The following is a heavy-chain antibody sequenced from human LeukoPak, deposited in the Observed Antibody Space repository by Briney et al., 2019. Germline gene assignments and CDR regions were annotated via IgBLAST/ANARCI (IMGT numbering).Heavy chain of an antibody. CDR3: AREWRLSYGNYYYYYGMDV. D-gene: IGHD5-18*01. CDR2: IYYSGST. CDR1: GGSISSGGYS. Sequence: PSQTLSLTCAVSGGSISSGGYSWSWIRQPPGKGLEWIGYIYYSGSTNYNPSLKSRVTISVDTSKNQFSLKLSSVTAADTAVYYCAREWRLSYGNYYYYYGMDVWGQGTTVTVSS. J-gene: IGHJ6*02. V-gene: IGHV4-30-4*07.